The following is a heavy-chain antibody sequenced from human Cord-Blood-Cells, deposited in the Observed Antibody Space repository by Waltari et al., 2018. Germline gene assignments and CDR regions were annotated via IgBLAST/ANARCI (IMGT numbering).Heavy chain of an antibody. V-gene: IGHV4-34*01. J-gene: IGHJ4*02. CDR3: ARQGGYYYGSGSYGY. CDR1: GGSFSGYY. D-gene: IGHD3-10*01. Sequence: QVQLQQWGAGLLKPSETLSPTCAGYGGSFSGYYWRWIRQPPGKGLEWIGEINHSGSTNYNPSLKSRVTISVDTSKNQFSLKLSSVTAADTAVYYCARQGGYYYGSGSYGYWGQGTLVTVSS. CDR2: INHSGST.